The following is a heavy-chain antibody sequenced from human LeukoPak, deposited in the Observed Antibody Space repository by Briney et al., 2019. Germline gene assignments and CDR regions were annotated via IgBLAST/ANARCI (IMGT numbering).Heavy chain of an antibody. CDR2: IYPGDSDT. CDR3: AGQADSSGYYDAFDI. J-gene: IGHJ3*02. Sequence: GESLKISCKGSGYSFSSYWIGWVRQMPGKGLEWVGIIYPGDSDTRYSPSFQGQVTISADKSISTAYLQWSSLKASDTAMYYCAGQADSSGYYDAFDIWGQGTMVTVSS. CDR1: GYSFSSYW. D-gene: IGHD3-22*01. V-gene: IGHV5-51*01.